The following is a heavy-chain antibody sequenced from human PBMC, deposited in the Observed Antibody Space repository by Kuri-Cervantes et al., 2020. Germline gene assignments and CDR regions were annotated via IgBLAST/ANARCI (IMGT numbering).Heavy chain of an antibody. CDR3: ARGGGGYYYYYMDV. CDR2: IGTAGDT. V-gene: IGHV3-13*01. J-gene: IGHJ6*03. Sequence: GGSLRLSCAASGFTFSSYDMHWVRQATGKGLEWVSAIGTAGDTYYPGSVKGRFTISRENAKNSLYLQMNSLRAEDTAVYYCARGGGGYYYYYMDVWGKGTTVTVSS. D-gene: IGHD3-16*01. CDR1: GFTFSSYD.